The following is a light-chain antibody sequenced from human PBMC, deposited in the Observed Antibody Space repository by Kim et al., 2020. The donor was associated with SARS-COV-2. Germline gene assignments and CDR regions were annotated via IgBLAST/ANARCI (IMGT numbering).Light chain of an antibody. CDR1: QSVSTY. Sequence: PGERAPLSCSASQSVSTYLAWYQQKPGQAPRLLIYDASNRATGIPDRFSGSGSGTDFTLTISSLESEDFAVYYCQQRSNWPPALTFGGGTKVDIK. CDR3: QQRSNWPPALT. CDR2: DAS. J-gene: IGKJ4*01. V-gene: IGKV3-11*01.